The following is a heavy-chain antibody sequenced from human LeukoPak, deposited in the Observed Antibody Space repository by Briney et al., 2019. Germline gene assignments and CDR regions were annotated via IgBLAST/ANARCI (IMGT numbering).Heavy chain of an antibody. CDR2: INSAGSST. V-gene: IGHV3-74*01. CDR3: ARGGGYSYGLVDY. Sequence: GESLKISYAASGXSFSSYCMHWVRQAPGKGLVWVSRINSAGSSTSYAVSVEGRITISRDNAKNTLYLQMNSLRAEDTAVYFCARGGGYSYGLVDYWGQGTLVTVSS. D-gene: IGHD5-18*01. CDR1: GXSFSSYC. J-gene: IGHJ4*02.